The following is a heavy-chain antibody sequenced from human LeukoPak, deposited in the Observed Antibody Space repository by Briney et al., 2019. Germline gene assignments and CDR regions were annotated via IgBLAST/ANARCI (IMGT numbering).Heavy chain of an antibody. CDR2: IYHSGST. CDR3: ARWSRGGPLGY. J-gene: IGHJ4*02. V-gene: IGHV4-38-2*02. CDR1: GYSISSGYY. Sequence: PSETLSLTCTVSGYSISSGYYWGWIRQPPGKGLEWIGSIYHSGSTYYNPSLKSRVTISVDTSKNQFSLKLSSVTAADTAVYYCARWSRGGPLGYWGQGTLVTVSS. D-gene: IGHD3-16*01.